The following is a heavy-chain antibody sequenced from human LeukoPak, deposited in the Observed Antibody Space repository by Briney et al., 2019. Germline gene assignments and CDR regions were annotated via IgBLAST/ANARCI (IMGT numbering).Heavy chain of an antibody. CDR3: ARGPPLYNWTDVTDY. CDR1: GGSFSGYY. Sequence: PSETLSLTCAVYGGSFSGYYWSWIRQPPGKGLEWIGEINHSGSTNYNPSLKSRVTISVDTSKNQFSLKLSSVTAADTAVYYCARGPPLYNWTDVTDYWGQGTLVTVSS. D-gene: IGHD1-20*01. J-gene: IGHJ4*02. V-gene: IGHV4-34*01. CDR2: INHSGST.